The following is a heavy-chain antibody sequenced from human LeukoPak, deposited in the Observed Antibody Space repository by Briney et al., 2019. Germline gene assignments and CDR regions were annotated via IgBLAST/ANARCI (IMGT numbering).Heavy chain of an antibody. CDR1: GYTFTGYY. Sequence: GASVKVSCKASGYTFTGYYMHWVRQAPGQGLEWMGWINPNSGGTNYAQKFQGRVTMTRDTSISTAYMELSRLRSDDTAVYYCARDRTVRYDFWSGPESLFDIWGQGTMVTVSS. D-gene: IGHD3-3*01. CDR2: INPNSGGT. CDR3: ARDRTVRYDFWSGPESLFDI. V-gene: IGHV1-2*02. J-gene: IGHJ3*02.